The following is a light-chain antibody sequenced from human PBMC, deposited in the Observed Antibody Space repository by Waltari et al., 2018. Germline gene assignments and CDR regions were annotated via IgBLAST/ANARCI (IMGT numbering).Light chain of an antibody. CDR1: SGSFSTTSY. J-gene: IGLJ3*02. CDR3: SVYMGSGIWV. Sequence: QTVVTQEPSLSVSPGGTVTLTCALSSGSFSTTSYASWYQQTPGQPPRTLVFKTNTRSSGVPDRFSGSILGNKVALTITGAQAEDESDYYCSVYMGSGIWVFGGGTKLTVL. V-gene: IGLV8-61*01. CDR2: KTN.